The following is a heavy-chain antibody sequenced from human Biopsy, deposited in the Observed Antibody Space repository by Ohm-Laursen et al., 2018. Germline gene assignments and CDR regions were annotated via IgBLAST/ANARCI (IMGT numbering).Heavy chain of an antibody. Sequence: PTQTLTLTCTFSGLSFTTVGMRVTWIRQAPGKALEWLEYIDWAGDTRYRASFKTRLPISKDTFKDQVVLTMTDIDPVDTATYYCARASASQYYSVDVWGQGTSVTVSS. CDR3: ARASASQYYSVDV. V-gene: IGHV2-70*04. D-gene: IGHD1-26*01. CDR1: GLSFTTVGMR. CDR2: IDWAGDT. J-gene: IGHJ6*02.